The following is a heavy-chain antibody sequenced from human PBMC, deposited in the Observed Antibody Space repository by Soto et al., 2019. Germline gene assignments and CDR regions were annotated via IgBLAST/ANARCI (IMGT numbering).Heavy chain of an antibody. J-gene: IGHJ5*02. CDR1: GGSISSGGYS. Sequence: QLQLQESGSGLVKPSQTLSLTCAVSGGSISSGGYSWSWIRQPPGKGLEWIGYIYHSGSTYYNPSRQSRVTLSVDRSKNQFSLKLSSVTAADSAVYYCAGVRGPYCGGECYPPTPNWFDPWGQGTLVTVSS. D-gene: IGHD2-21*01. CDR2: IYHSGST. V-gene: IGHV4-30-2*01. CDR3: AGVRGPYCGGECYPPTPNWFDP.